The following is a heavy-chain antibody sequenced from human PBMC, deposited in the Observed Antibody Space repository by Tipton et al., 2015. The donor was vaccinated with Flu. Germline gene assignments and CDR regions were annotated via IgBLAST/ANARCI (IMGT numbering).Heavy chain of an antibody. CDR1: GFTFSSFA. CDR2: ISYDGINK. Sequence: AVSGFTFSSFAMHWVRQAPGKGLEWVAVISYDGINKYYTDSVKGRFTISRDNSKSTVFLQMSSLRGDDTAVYYCARVVGQGKDYFDYWGQGTLVTVSS. CDR3: ARVVGQGKDYFDY. J-gene: IGHJ4*02. D-gene: IGHD2-15*01. V-gene: IGHV3-30*04.